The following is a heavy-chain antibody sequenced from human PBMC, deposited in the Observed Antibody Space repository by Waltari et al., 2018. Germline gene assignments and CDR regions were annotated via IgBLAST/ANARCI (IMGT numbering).Heavy chain of an antibody. D-gene: IGHD5-18*01. CDR1: GGSISSHY. V-gene: IGHV4-59*11. Sequence: QVQLQESGPGLVKPSETLSLTCTVSGGSISSHYWSCIRQPPGKGLEWIGYIYYSGSTNYNPSLKSRVTISVDTSKNQFSLKLSSVTAADTAVYYCARHHVGEIQLWYDYWGQGTLVTVSS. CDR3: ARHHVGEIQLWYDY. J-gene: IGHJ4*02. CDR2: IYYSGST.